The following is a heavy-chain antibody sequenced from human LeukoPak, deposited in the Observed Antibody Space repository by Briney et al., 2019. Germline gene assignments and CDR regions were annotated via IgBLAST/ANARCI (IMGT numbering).Heavy chain of an antibody. CDR3: IRDLSPGGADV. CDR1: EFTFHDHA. V-gene: IGHV3-9*01. D-gene: IGHD3-16*01. CDR2: IRANSDGI. Sequence: PGRSLRLSCAASEFTFHDHAMHWVREVPGEGLEWVAGIRANSDGIGYGDSVKGRFTVSRDNAKNSVYLQMNSLRPEDTALYFCIRDLSPGGADVWGRGTTVTVSS. J-gene: IGHJ6*02.